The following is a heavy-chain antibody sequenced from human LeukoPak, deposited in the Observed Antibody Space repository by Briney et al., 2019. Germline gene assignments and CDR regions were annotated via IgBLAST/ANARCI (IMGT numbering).Heavy chain of an antibody. D-gene: IGHD3-10*01. CDR1: DDSITIYY. Sequence: PSETLSLTCTVSDDSITIYYWSWIRQPPGKGLEWIGYIDHTGITNYNPSLNSRVTISRDTSKNHFSLELSSATAADTAVYFCARLSWPGRGSRFDPWGQGTLVTVSS. V-gene: IGHV4-59*01. CDR3: ARLSWPGRGSRFDP. J-gene: IGHJ5*02. CDR2: IDHTGIT.